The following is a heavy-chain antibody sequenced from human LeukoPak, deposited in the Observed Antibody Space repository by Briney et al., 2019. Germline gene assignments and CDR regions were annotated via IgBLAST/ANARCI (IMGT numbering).Heavy chain of an antibody. CDR3: ARLSQLVPSY. D-gene: IGHD6-13*01. CDR1: GGSFSGYY. J-gene: IGHJ4*02. Sequence: SSETLSLTCAVYGGSFSGYYWSWIRQPPGKGLEWIGEINHSGSTNYNPSLKSRVTISVDTSKNQFSLKLSSVTAADTAVYYCARLSQLVPSYWGQGTLVTVSP. CDR2: INHSGST. V-gene: IGHV4-34*01.